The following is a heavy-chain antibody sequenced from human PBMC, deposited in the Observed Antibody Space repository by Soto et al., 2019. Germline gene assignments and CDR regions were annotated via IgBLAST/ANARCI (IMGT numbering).Heavy chain of an antibody. D-gene: IGHD3-9*01. CDR3: ARGDILTGSNDY. CDR1: SGSISSSNW. V-gene: IGHV4-4*02. Sequence: SETLSLTCAVSSGSISSSNWWSWVRQPPGKGLEWIGEIYHSGSTNYNPSLKGRFTISRDNAKNSLYLQMNSLRAEDTAVYYCARGDILTGSNDYWGQGTLVTVSS. J-gene: IGHJ4*02. CDR2: IYHSGST.